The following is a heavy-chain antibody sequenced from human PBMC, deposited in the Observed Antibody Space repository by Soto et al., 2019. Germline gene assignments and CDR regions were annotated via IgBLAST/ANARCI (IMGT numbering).Heavy chain of an antibody. Sequence: GGSLRLSCAASGFTFSSYAMSWVRQAPGKGLEWVSAISGSGGSTYYADSVKGRFTISRDNSKNTLYLQMNSLRAEDTAVYYCAKDVDIVVVVANFDYWGQGTLVTVSS. CDR1: GFTFSSYA. D-gene: IGHD2-15*01. J-gene: IGHJ4*02. CDR2: ISGSGGST. V-gene: IGHV3-23*01. CDR3: AKDVDIVVVVANFDY.